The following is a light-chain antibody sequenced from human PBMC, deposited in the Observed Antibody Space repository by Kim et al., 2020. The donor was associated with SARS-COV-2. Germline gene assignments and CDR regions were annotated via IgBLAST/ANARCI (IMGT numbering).Light chain of an antibody. CDR3: YSAADNNLV. CDR1: ILAKKY. CDR2: EDN. Sequence: SYELTQPSSVSVSPGQTARITCSGDILAKKYARWFQQKPGQAPLLVIYEDNERPSGIPERFSGSSSGTTVTLTISGAQVEDEADYYCYSAADNNLVFGGG. V-gene: IGLV3-27*01. J-gene: IGLJ2*01.